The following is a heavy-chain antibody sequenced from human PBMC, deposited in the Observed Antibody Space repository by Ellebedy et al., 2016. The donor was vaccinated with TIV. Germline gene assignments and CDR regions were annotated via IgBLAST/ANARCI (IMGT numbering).Heavy chain of an antibody. CDR2: IGSSAYST. CDR1: GFNFGGHA. J-gene: IGHJ3*02. D-gene: IGHD6-19*01. Sequence: GESLKISCAASGFNFGGHAMKWVRQPSGKGLEWVSSIGSSAYSTHYADSVKGRFTISRDNSRNTLYLQMNSLRGEDTAVYFCAKDVRYTTGWGGALDIWGQGAMVTVSS. CDR3: AKDVRYTTGWGGALDI. V-gene: IGHV3-23*01.